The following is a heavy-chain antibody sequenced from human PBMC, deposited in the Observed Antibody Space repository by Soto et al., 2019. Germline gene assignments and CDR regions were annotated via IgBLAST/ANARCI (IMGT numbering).Heavy chain of an antibody. D-gene: IGHD3-10*01. V-gene: IGHV3-23*01. Sequence: SLRLSCAASGFTFSSYAMSWVRQAPEKGLEWVSAISGSGGSTYYADSVKGRFTISRDNSKNTLYLQMNSLRVEDTAVYYCAKEGAFSAMVRGVPNWFDPWGQGTLVTVSS. CDR2: ISGSGGST. CDR3: AKEGAFSAMVRGVPNWFDP. J-gene: IGHJ5*02. CDR1: GFTFSSYA.